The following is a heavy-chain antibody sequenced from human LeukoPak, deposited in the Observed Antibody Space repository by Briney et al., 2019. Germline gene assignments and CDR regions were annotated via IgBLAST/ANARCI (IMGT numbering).Heavy chain of an antibody. V-gene: IGHV3-23*01. CDR1: GFIFSSYP. J-gene: IGHJ4*02. CDR3: AKDRGY. CDR2: ISISGDTT. Sequence: GSLRLSCAASGFIFSSYPMTWVRQAPGKGLEWVSAISISGDTTFYADSVKGRFTISRDNSKNTLYLHINSLRVEDTAVYYCAKDRGYWGRGTLVTVSS.